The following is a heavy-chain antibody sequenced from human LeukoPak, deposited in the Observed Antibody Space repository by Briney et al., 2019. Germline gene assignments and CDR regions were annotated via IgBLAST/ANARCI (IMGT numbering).Heavy chain of an antibody. J-gene: IGHJ6*02. CDR2: ISAYNGNT. V-gene: IGHV1-18*01. Sequence: GASVKVSCKASGYTFTSYGISWVRQAPGQGHEWMGWISAYNGNTNYAQKLQGRVTMTTDTSTSTAYMELRSLRSDDTAVYYCARDDPYSGYDYSVYYYYGMDVWGQGTTVTVSS. D-gene: IGHD5-12*01. CDR3: ARDDPYSGYDYSVYYYYGMDV. CDR1: GYTFTSYG.